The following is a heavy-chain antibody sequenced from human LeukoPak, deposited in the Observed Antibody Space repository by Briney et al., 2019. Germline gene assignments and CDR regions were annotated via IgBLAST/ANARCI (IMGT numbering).Heavy chain of an antibody. V-gene: IGHV1-46*01. CDR1: GGTFSIYA. Sequence: ASVKVSYKASGGTFSIYAIRWVRQAPGQGLEWMGIINPRGGSATYAQKFQGRVTMTRDMSTSTVYMELSSLRSEDTAVYYCARAYGGNDYWGQGTLVTVSS. J-gene: IGHJ4*02. CDR2: INPRGGSA. D-gene: IGHD4-23*01. CDR3: ARAYGGNDY.